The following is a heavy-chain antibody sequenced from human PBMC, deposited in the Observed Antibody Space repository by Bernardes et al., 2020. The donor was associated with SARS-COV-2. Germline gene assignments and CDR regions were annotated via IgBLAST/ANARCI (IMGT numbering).Heavy chain of an antibody. D-gene: IGHD5-18*01. V-gene: IGHV4-39*01. CDR3: ARGGSRATWIQLWFSPPFDY. Sequence: ETLSLPCTVSGGSISSSSYYWGWIRQPPGKGLEWIGSIYYSGSTYYNPSLKSRVTISVDTSKNQFFLKLSSVTAADTAVYYCARGGSRATWIQLWFSPPFDYWGQGTLVTVSS. CDR1: GGSISSSSYY. J-gene: IGHJ4*02. CDR2: IYYSGST.